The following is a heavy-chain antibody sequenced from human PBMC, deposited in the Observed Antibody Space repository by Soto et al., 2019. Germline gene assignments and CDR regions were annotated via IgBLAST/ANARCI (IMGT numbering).Heavy chain of an antibody. Sequence: GGSLRLSCAASGITFISDAMSWVRQAPGKGLEWVSAISGSGATTYYADSVKGRFTISRDKSKNTLYLQMNSLRAEDTALYYCAKSFSSNWYDYFDYWGQGSLVTVS. CDR2: ISGSGATT. J-gene: IGHJ4*02. V-gene: IGHV3-23*01. D-gene: IGHD6-13*01. CDR1: GITFISDA. CDR3: AKSFSSNWYDYFDY.